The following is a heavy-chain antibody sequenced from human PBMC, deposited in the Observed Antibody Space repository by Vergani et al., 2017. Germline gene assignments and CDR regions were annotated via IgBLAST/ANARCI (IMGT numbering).Heavy chain of an antibody. CDR2: IIPIFGTA. CDR1: GGTFSSYA. CDR3: AGDQAERPAAMPGGGFDP. Sequence: QVQLVQSGAEVKKPGSSVKVSCKASGGTFSSYAISWVRQAPGQGLEWMGGIIPIFGTANYAQKFQGRVTITADESTSTAYMELSSLRSEDTAVYYGAGDQAERPAAMPGGGFDPWGQGTLVTVSS. J-gene: IGHJ5*02. D-gene: IGHD2-2*01. V-gene: IGHV1-69*12.